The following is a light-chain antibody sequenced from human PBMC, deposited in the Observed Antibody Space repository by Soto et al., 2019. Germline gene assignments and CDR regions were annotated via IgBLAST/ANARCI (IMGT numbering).Light chain of an antibody. J-gene: IGKJ2*02. V-gene: IGKV1-39*01. CDR2: GAA. CDR1: QTITNY. Sequence: DIQMTQSPSSLSASLGDTVTITCRASQTITNYLNWYQQKPGQAPDLLIYGAANLQSGVPSRFSGSGSGIDFTLTISGLQPEDFATYYCQQTYNTPPWTFGQGTKLEIK. CDR3: QQTYNTPPWT.